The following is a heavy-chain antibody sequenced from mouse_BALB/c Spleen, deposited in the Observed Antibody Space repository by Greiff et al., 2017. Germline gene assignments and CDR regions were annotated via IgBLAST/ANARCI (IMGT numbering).Heavy chain of an antibody. CDR3: ARDYGNFVDY. D-gene: IGHD2-1*01. CDR1: GYAFTNYW. Sequence: QVQLKQSGAELVRPGTSVKISCKASGYAFTNYWLRWVKQRPGHGLEWIGDIYPGSGNTYYNEKFKGKATLTADKSSSTAYMQLSSLTSEDSAVYFCARDYGNFVDYWGQGTTLTVSS. V-gene: IGHV1-63*01. CDR2: IYPGSGNT. J-gene: IGHJ2*01.